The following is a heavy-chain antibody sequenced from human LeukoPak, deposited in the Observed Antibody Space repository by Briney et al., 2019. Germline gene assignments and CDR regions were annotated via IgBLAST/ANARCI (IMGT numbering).Heavy chain of an antibody. CDR2: IYHSGST. Sequence: PSGTLSLTCAVSGGSISSSNWWSWVRQPPGKGLEWIGEIYHSGSTNYNPSLKSRVTISVDTSKNQFSLKLSSVTAADTAVYYCARTYSSSWYVEYYYYMDVWGKGTTVTISS. CDR1: GGSISSSNW. CDR3: ARTYSSSWYVEYYYYMDV. V-gene: IGHV4-4*02. D-gene: IGHD6-13*01. J-gene: IGHJ6*03.